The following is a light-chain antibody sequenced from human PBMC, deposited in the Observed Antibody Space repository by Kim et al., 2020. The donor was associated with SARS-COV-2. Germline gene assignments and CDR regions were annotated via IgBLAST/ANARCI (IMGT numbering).Light chain of an antibody. J-gene: IGKJ1*01. Sequence: AAIGDRVTITGRPSQGIRNDLSWYQQKPGQAPKVLVYAASSLQPGVPSRVSGSGSDTDFTLTISSLQPEDAATYYCLQDYTYPWTFGQGTKVDIK. CDR3: LQDYTYPWT. V-gene: IGKV1-6*01. CDR1: QGIRND. CDR2: AAS.